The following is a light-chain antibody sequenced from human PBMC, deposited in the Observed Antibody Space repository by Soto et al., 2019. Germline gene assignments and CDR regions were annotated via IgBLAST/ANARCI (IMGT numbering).Light chain of an antibody. CDR1: SSDVGGYNY. Sequence: QSVLNQPASVSGSPGQSITISCTGTSSDVGGYNYVSWYQQYPGKAPKLMIYAVSDRPSGVSNRFSGSKSGNTASLTISGLQAEDDADYYCSSHTRSSTLVLFGGGTKFTVL. V-gene: IGLV2-14*01. J-gene: IGLJ3*02. CDR3: SSHTRSSTLVL. CDR2: AVS.